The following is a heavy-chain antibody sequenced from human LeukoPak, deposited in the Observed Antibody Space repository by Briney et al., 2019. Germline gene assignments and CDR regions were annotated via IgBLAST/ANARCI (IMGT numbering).Heavy chain of an antibody. D-gene: IGHD2-15*01. CDR2: INWNGGST. CDR1: GFTFDDYG. V-gene: IGHV3-20*04. Sequence: PGGSLRLSCAASGFTFDDYGMSWVRQAPGKGLEWVSGINWNGGSTGYADSVKGRFTISRDNAKNSLYLQMNSLRAEDTALYYCARVGCSGGSCYSFDYWGQGTLVTVSS. J-gene: IGHJ4*02. CDR3: ARVGCSGGSCYSFDY.